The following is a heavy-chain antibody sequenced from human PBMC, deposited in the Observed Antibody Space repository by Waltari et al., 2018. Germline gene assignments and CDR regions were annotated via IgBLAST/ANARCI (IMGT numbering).Heavy chain of an antibody. J-gene: IGHJ2*01. CDR3: ASRIAVAGYWYFDL. CDR1: GYTLTSHD. D-gene: IGHD6-19*01. CDR2: MNPNSGNT. Sequence: QVQLVQSGAAVKKPGASVKVACKASGYTLTSHDINWVRQATGQGLEWMGWMNPNSGNTGYAQKFQGRVTITRNTSISTAYMELSSLRSEDTAVYYCASRIAVAGYWYFDLWGRGTLVTVSS. V-gene: IGHV1-8*03.